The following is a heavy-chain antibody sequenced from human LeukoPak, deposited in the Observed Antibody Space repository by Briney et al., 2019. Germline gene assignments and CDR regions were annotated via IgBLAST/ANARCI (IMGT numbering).Heavy chain of an antibody. Sequence: GGSLRLSCAASGFTFSSYGMHWVRQAPGKGLEWVAVIWYGGSNKYYADSVKGRFTISRDNSKNTLYLQMNSLRAEDTAVYYCAKWGVVEGGAFDIWGQGTMVTVSS. CDR2: IWYGGSNK. D-gene: IGHD2-15*01. CDR3: AKWGVVEGGAFDI. J-gene: IGHJ3*02. CDR1: GFTFSSYG. V-gene: IGHV3-30*02.